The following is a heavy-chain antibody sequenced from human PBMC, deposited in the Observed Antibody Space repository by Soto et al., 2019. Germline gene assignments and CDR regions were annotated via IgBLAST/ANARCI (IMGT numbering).Heavy chain of an antibody. J-gene: IGHJ4*02. CDR1: GGSISSSSYY. CDR3: ARIMEWLLG. D-gene: IGHD3-3*01. CDR2: IYYSGST. V-gene: IGHV4-39*01. Sequence: SETLSLTCTVSGGSISSSSYYWGWIRQPPGKGLEWIGSIYYSGSTYYNPSLKSRVTISVDTSKNQFSLKLSSVTAADTAVYYCARIMEWLLGWGQGTLVTVSS.